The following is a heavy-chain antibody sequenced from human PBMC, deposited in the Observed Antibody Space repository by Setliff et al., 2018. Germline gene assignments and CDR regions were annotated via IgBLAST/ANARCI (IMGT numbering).Heavy chain of an antibody. Sequence: EASVKVSCKTSGYTFTDFYIQWVRQAPGQGLEWMGWINPYTGDTDYAPKFQGRVTVTRDTSVTTAYMDLTRLTSDDTAVYFCARGSGRGYSYGLFDYWGQGSLVTVSS. CDR3: ARGSGRGYSYGLFDY. CDR2: INPYTGDT. CDR1: GYTFTDFY. V-gene: IGHV1-2*02. J-gene: IGHJ4*02. D-gene: IGHD5-18*01.